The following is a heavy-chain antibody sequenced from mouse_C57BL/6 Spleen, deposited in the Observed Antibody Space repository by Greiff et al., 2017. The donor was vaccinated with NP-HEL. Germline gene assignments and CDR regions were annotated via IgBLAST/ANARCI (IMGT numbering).Heavy chain of an antibody. Sequence: VQLQESGPELVKPGASVTISCKASGYAFSSSWMNWVKQRPGKGLEWIGRIYPGDGDTNYNGKFKGKATLTADKSSSTAYMQLSSLTSEDSAVYFCAREGNYGYWGQGTTLTVSS. J-gene: IGHJ2*01. CDR1: GYAFSSSW. D-gene: IGHD1-1*01. CDR2: IYPGDGDT. CDR3: AREGNYGY. V-gene: IGHV1-82*01.